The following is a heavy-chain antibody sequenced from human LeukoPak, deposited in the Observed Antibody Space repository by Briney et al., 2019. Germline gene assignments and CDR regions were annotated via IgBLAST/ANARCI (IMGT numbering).Heavy chain of an antibody. V-gene: IGHV1-69*06. CDR2: IIPMFGTA. J-gene: IGHJ5*02. D-gene: IGHD3-3*01. CDR3: AGAPIYDFTQPEAGWFDP. Sequence: SVKVSCKASGGTFSSYTISWVRQAPGQGLEWMGGIIPMFGTANYAQKFQGRVTITADKSTSTAYMELSSLRSEDTAVYYCAGAPIYDFTQPEAGWFDPWGQGTLVTVSS. CDR1: GGTFSSYT.